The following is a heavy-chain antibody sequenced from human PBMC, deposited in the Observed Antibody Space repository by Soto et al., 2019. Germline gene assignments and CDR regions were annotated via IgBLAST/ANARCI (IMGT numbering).Heavy chain of an antibody. D-gene: IGHD3-16*01. CDR3: AKAPYVAPGLTSYFDH. CDR2: LSESGRTT. CDR1: GFTFTSHA. V-gene: IGHV3-23*01. J-gene: IGHJ4*02. Sequence: GGSLRLSCAASGFTFTSHAMGWVRQAPGKGLEWVSALSESGRTTYYADSVKGRFSISKDNSNDTLYLQMNSLRAEDTAVYFCAKAPYVAPGLTSYFDHWGQGTLVTVSS.